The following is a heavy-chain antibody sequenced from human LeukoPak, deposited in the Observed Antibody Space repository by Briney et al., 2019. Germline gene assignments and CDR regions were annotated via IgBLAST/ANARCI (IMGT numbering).Heavy chain of an antibody. CDR3: ARASHLGTSCYSY. D-gene: IGHD2-2*01. Sequence: GGSLRLSRAASGFTFSSYSMNWVRQAPGKGLEWVSSISSSSSYIYYADSVKGRFTISRDNAKNSLYLQMNSLRAEDTAVYYCARASHLGTSCYSYWGQGTLVTVSS. V-gene: IGHV3-21*01. J-gene: IGHJ4*02. CDR2: ISSSSSYI. CDR1: GFTFSSYS.